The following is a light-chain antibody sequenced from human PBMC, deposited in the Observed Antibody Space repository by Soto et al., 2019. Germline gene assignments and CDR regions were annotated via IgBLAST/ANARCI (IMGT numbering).Light chain of an antibody. CDR2: GTS. CDR3: QSYDSSLSAWV. CDR1: SSNIGAGFD. J-gene: IGLJ3*02. Sequence: QLVLTQPPSVSGAPGQRVTISCTGSSSNIGAGFDVHWYQHLPGTAPKLLIYGTSNRPSGVPDRFSGSKSGASASLAITGLQAEDESDYYCQSYDSSLSAWVFGGGTQLTVL. V-gene: IGLV1-40*01.